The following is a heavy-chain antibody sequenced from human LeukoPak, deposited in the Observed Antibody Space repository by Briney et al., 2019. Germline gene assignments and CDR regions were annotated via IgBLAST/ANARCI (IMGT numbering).Heavy chain of an antibody. CDR3: ARTAHRWGYFQH. Sequence: VASVKVSCKASGGTFSSYAISWVRQAPGQGLEWMGGIIPIFGTANYAQKFQGRVTITADESTSTAYMELSSLRSEDTAVYYCARTAHRWGYFQHWGQGTLVTVSS. V-gene: IGHV1-69*13. D-gene: IGHD7-27*01. CDR2: IIPIFGTA. CDR1: GGTFSSYA. J-gene: IGHJ1*01.